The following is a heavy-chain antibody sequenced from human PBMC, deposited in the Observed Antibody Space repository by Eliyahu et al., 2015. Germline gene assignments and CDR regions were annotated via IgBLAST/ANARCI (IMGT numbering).Heavy chain of an antibody. Sequence: QVQLVQSGAEVKKPGASVXVSCKASGYTFTMYGISWVRQAPGQGLEWMGWISGYNGNTNYAQKFQGRVTMTTDTSTRTTYMELRSLRSDDTAVYYCARDRGRTVRGWEGFDPWGQGTLVTVSX. CDR1: GYTFTMYG. J-gene: IGHJ5*02. CDR2: ISGYNGNT. D-gene: IGHD3-10*01. CDR3: ARDRGRTVRGWEGFDP. V-gene: IGHV1-18*04.